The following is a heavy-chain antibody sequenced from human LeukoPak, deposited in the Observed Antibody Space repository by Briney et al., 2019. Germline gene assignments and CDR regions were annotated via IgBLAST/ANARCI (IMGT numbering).Heavy chain of an antibody. J-gene: IGHJ4*02. CDR1: GGSISNDKW. Sequence: SETLSLTCAVSGGSISNDKWWSWVRQSPVKGLEWIGEMYHSGSTDYNPSLKSRVTISVDKSNNQFSLKLISVTAADTAMYYCATGTSWYYYYWGQGTLVTVSS. CDR2: MYHSGST. CDR3: ATGTSWYYYY. V-gene: IGHV4-4*02. D-gene: IGHD6-13*01.